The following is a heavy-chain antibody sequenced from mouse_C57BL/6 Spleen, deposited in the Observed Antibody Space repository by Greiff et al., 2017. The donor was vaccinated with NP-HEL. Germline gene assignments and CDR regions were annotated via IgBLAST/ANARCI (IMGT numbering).Heavy chain of an antibody. J-gene: IGHJ1*03. Sequence: VQLQQSGPELVKPGASVKISCKASGYSFTDYNMNWVKQSNGKSLEWIGVINPNYGTTSYNQKFKGKATLTVDQSSSTAYMQLNSLTSEDSAVYYCAGGAYYGNDWYFDVWGTGTTVTVSS. CDR3: AGGAYYGNDWYFDV. CDR2: INPNYGTT. CDR1: GYSFTDYN. D-gene: IGHD2-1*01. V-gene: IGHV1-39*01.